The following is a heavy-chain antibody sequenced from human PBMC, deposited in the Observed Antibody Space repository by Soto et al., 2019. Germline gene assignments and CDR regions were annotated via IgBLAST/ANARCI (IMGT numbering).Heavy chain of an antibody. CDR3: ARLQQIAGVAEYYYYGLDV. Sequence: PGESLKISCKGSGYSFTSYWISWVRQMPGKGLEWMGRIDPSDSYTNYSPSFQGHVTISADKSISTAYLQWSSLKASDTAMYYCARLQQIAGVAEYYYYGLDVWGQGTTVTVSS. J-gene: IGHJ6*02. D-gene: IGHD2-15*01. V-gene: IGHV5-10-1*01. CDR2: IDPSDSYT. CDR1: GYSFTSYW.